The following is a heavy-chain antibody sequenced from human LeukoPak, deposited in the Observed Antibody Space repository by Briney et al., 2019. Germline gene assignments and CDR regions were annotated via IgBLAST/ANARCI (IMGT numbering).Heavy chain of an antibody. D-gene: IGHD2-2*02. J-gene: IGHJ3*02. CDR3: ARDGEYCSSTSCYNDAFDI. Sequence: GGSLRLSCAASGFSSDDYAMHWVRQAPGKGLEWVSGISWNSGSIGYADSVKGRFTISRDNSKNTLYLQMNSLRAEDTAVYYCARDGEYCSSTSCYNDAFDIWGQGTMVTVSS. CDR2: ISWNSGSI. V-gene: IGHV3-9*02. CDR1: GFSSDDYA.